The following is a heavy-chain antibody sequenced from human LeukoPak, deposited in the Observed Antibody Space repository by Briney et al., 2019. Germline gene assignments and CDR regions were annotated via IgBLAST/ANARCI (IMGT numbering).Heavy chain of an antibody. D-gene: IGHD3-22*01. Sequence: GEALKTSCQGSGYTFSNYWIGWVRQMPGKGLEWMGIIYPGDSDTRYSPSFQGQVTISADKSISTAYLQWSSLKASDTAMYYCAKAPRYYYDSSGYYFDAFDIWGQGTMVTVSS. CDR3: AKAPRYYYDSSGYYFDAFDI. CDR1: GYTFSNYW. J-gene: IGHJ3*02. V-gene: IGHV5-51*01. CDR2: IYPGDSDT.